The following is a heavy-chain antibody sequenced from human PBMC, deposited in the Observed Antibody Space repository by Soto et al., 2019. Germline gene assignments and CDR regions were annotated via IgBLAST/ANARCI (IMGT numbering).Heavy chain of an antibody. CDR3: ARDLYYDSSAPTFDI. CDR2: INAGNGNT. J-gene: IGHJ3*02. CDR1: GYTFTSYA. V-gene: IGHV1-3*01. D-gene: IGHD3-22*01. Sequence: GASVKVSCKASGYTFTSYAMHWVRQAPGQRLEWMGWINAGNGNTEYSQKFQGRVTITRDTSASTAYMELSSLRSEDTAVYYCARDLYYDSSAPTFDIWGQGTMVTVSS.